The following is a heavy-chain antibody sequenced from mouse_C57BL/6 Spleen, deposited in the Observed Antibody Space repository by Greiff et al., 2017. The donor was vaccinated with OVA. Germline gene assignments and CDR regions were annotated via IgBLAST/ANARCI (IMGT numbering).Heavy chain of an antibody. D-gene: IGHD1-1*01. CDR2: IYPGAGDT. Sequence: VQLQQSGPELVKPGASVKISCKASGYAFSSSWMNWVKQRPGQGLEWIGRIYPGAGDTNYNGKFKGKATLTADKSSSTAYMQLSSLTSEDSAVYFCARSITTVPVSYYAMDYWGQGTSVTVSS. J-gene: IGHJ4*01. CDR1: GYAFSSSW. V-gene: IGHV1-82*01. CDR3: ARSITTVPVSYYAMDY.